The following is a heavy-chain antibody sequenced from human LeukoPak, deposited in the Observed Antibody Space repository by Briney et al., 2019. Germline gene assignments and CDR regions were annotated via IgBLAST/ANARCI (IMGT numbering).Heavy chain of an antibody. V-gene: IGHV3-33*08. D-gene: IGHD2-8*01. CDR2: IWYDGSNK. CDR1: GFTFSSYG. CDR3: ARDPSVMVYAIRAFDI. J-gene: IGHJ3*02. Sequence: GGSLRLSCAASGFTFSSYGMHWVRQAPGKGLEWVAVIWYDGSNKYYADSVKGRFTISRDNSKNTLYLQMNSLRAEDTAVYYCARDPSVMVYAIRAFDIWGQGTIVTVSS.